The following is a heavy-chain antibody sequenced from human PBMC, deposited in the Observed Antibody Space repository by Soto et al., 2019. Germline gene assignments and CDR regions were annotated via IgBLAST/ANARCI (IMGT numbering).Heavy chain of an antibody. V-gene: IGHV4-4*02. CDR1: GGSLSSCNW. CDR2: IYRYGST. Sequence: QVQLQESGPRLVKPSGTLSLTCAVYGGSLSSCNWWSWVRQPPGKGLEWIGEIYRYGSTSYNTSLKSRVTIAVDKSKKQIPLGMTPLTAADTAVYFCSGGGRPGQIDWFDPWGQGILVTVSS. CDR3: SGGGRPGQIDWFDP. D-gene: IGHD2-21*01. J-gene: IGHJ5*02.